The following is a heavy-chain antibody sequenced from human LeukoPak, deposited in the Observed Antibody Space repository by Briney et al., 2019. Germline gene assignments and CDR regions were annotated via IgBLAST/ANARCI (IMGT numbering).Heavy chain of an antibody. D-gene: IGHD3-22*01. CDR2: ISAYNGNT. CDR1: GYTFTSYG. CDR3: ARAYDSSGTTAHFDY. V-gene: IGHV1-18*01. J-gene: IGHJ4*02. Sequence: ASVKVSCKASGYTFTSYGIIWVRQAPGQGLEWMGWISAYNGNTNYAQTLQGRVTMTTDTSTSTAYMELRSLRSDDTAVYYCARAYDSSGTTAHFDYWGQGTLVTVSS.